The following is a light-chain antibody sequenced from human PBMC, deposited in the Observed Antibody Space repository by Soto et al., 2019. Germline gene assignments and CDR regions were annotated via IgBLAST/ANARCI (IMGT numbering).Light chain of an antibody. CDR3: QQYDILLT. Sequence: DIQMTQSPSSLSASVGDRVTITCQASQDIATNLNWFQQKPGKAPKLLIYDASVLQTGVPSRFSGSGSATHFTFTISSLQPEDVATYYCQQYDILLTFGGGTRVEI. CDR1: QDIATN. V-gene: IGKV1-33*01. CDR2: DAS. J-gene: IGKJ4*01.